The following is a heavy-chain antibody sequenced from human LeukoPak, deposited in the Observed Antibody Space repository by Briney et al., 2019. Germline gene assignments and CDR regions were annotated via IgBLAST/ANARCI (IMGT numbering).Heavy chain of an antibody. Sequence: GGSLRLSCAASGFTFSSYWMHWVRQAPGKGLEWVSSISSSSSYIYYADSVKGRFTISRDNAKNSLYLQMNSLRAEDTAVYYCARDAAAAGPYYYYYMDVWGKGTTVTVSS. D-gene: IGHD6-13*01. J-gene: IGHJ6*03. V-gene: IGHV3-21*01. CDR2: ISSSSSYI. CDR1: GFTFSSYW. CDR3: ARDAAAAGPYYYYYMDV.